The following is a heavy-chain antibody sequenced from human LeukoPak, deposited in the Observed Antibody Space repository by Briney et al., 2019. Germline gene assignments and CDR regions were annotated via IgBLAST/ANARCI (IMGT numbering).Heavy chain of an antibody. Sequence: PSETLSLTCAVYGASFNTYYWTWIRQSPDKGLEWIGEVNHDGDTNVTPSLRSRVVMSVDASKNQFSLKLTSVTATDTAVYFCARGPVALPNDRLNFFFDFWGQGTLVTVSS. CDR1: GASFNTYY. V-gene: IGHV4-34*01. J-gene: IGHJ5*01. CDR2: VNHDGDT. D-gene: IGHD2-8*01. CDR3: ARGPVALPNDRLNFFFDF.